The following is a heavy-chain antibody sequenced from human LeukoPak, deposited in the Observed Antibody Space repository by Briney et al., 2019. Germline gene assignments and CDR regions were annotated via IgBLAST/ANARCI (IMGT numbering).Heavy chain of an antibody. D-gene: IGHD3-9*01. V-gene: IGHV3-21*01. Sequence: GGSLRLSCAASGFTFSSYSMNWVRQAPGKGLEWVSSISNSSSYIYYADSVKGRFTISRDNGKNSLYLQMNSLRAEDTAVYYCAREEVDYDILTGYYWISDGMDVWGQGTTVTVSS. J-gene: IGHJ6*02. CDR2: ISNSSSYI. CDR1: GFTFSSYS. CDR3: AREEVDYDILTGYYWISDGMDV.